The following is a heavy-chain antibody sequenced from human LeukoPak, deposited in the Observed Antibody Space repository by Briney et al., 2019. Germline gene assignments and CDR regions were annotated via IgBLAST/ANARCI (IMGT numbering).Heavy chain of an antibody. D-gene: IGHD3-10*01. CDR3: AREVYYGSGSYSDY. V-gene: IGHV3-48*03. J-gene: IGHJ4*02. CDR2: ISSSGSTI. Sequence: PGGSLRLSCAASGFTFSSYEMNWVRQAPGKGLEWVSCISSSGSTIYYADSVKGRFTISRDNAQNSLYLQMNSLRAEDTAVYYCAREVYYGSGSYSDYWGQGTLVTVSS. CDR1: GFTFSSYE.